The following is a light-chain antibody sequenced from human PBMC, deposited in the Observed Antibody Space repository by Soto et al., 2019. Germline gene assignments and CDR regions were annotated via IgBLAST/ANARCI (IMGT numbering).Light chain of an antibody. CDR3: QQFHNWPRT. V-gene: IGKV3-15*01. CDR2: GAS. J-gene: IGKJ1*01. CDR1: QNITNY. Sequence: IVLTQSPATLSLSPGKRATLSCRASQNITNYLIWYQHKPGQAPRLLIYGASTRAAGIPARFSGSGSGTEFTLTITSLQSEDFAVYYCQQFHNWPRTFGQGTKVDIK.